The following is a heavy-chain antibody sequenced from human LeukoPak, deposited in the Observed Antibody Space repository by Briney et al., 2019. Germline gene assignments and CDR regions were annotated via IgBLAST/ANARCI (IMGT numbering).Heavy chain of an antibody. CDR2: INHSGST. CDR1: GGSFSGYY. V-gene: IGHV4-34*01. J-gene: IGHJ5*02. D-gene: IGHD3-22*01. CDR3: ARGRGEDYYDSSGRNWFDP. Sequence: SETLSLTCAVYGGSFSGYYWSLIRQPPGKGLEWIGEINHSGSTNYNPSLKSRVTISVDTSKNQFSLKLSSVTAADTAVYYCARGRGEDYYDSSGRNWFDPWGQGTLVTVSS.